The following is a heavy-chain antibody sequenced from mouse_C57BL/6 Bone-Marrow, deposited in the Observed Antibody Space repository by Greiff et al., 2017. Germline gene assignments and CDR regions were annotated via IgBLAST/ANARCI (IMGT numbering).Heavy chain of an antibody. V-gene: IGHV5-12*01. Sequence: EVQLQESGGGLVQPGGSLKLSCAASGFTFSDYYMYWVRQTPEKRLEWVAYISNGGGSTYYPDTVKGRFTISRDNAKNTLYLQMSRLKSEDTAMYYCARHGPNWDKRATWFAYWGQGTLVTVSA. CDR1: GFTFSDYY. CDR3: ARHGPNWDKRATWFAY. J-gene: IGHJ3*01. CDR2: ISNGGGST. D-gene: IGHD4-1*01.